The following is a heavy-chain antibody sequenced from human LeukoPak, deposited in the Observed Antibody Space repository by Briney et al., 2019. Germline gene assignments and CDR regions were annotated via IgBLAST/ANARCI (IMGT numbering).Heavy chain of an antibody. J-gene: IGHJ4*02. CDR2: IKPDGSEK. V-gene: IGHV3-7*01. D-gene: IGHD3-22*01. CDR1: GFTLSSHW. Sequence: PGGSLRLSCAASGFTLSSHWMSWVRQAPGKGLEWVANIKPDGSEKYYMDSVKGRFTISRDNAKNSLYLQMNSLRAEDTAVYYCARDIYYDSSGYYYWGQGTLVTVSS. CDR3: ARDIYYDSSGYYY.